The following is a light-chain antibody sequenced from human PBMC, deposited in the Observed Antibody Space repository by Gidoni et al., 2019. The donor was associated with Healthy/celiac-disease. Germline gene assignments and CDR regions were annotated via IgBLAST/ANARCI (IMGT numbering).Light chain of an antibody. Sequence: SSELTQDPAVSVALGQPVRITCQGDSLRSYYASWYQQKPGQAPVLVIYGKNNRPSGIPDRFSGSSSGNTASLTITGAQAEDEADYYCNSRDSSGNHRWVFGGGTKLTVL. J-gene: IGLJ3*02. CDR3: NSRDSSGNHRWV. CDR2: GKN. CDR1: SLRSYY. V-gene: IGLV3-19*01.